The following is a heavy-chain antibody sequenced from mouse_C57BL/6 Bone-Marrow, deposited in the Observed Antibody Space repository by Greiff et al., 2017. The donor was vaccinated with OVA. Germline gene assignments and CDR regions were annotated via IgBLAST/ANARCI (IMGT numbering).Heavy chain of an antibody. V-gene: IGHV5-6*01. CDR2: ISSGGSYT. Sequence: EVQVVESGGDLVKPGGSLKLSCAASGFTFSSYGMSWVSQTPDKRLEWVATISSGGSYTYYPDSVKGRFTISRDNAKNTLYLQMSSLKSEDTAMYYCARQGNFFDYWGQGTTLTVSS. CDR3: ARQGNFFDY. CDR1: GFTFSSYG. J-gene: IGHJ2*01.